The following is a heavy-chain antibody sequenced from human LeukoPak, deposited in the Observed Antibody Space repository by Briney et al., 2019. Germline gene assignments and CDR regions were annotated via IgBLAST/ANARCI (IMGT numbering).Heavy chain of an antibody. V-gene: IGHV3-23*01. J-gene: IGHJ3*01. CDR1: GFTFSSYA. D-gene: IGHD3-9*01. Sequence: PGQSLRLSCAASGFTFSSYAMSWVRQAPGKGLEWISGITAGGDTTHHTDSVQGRFSISRDNSKNTLFLQMNSLRAEDTAVYYCARADLTGFHMDAFDLWGQGTMVTVSS. CDR3: ARADLTGFHMDAFDL. CDR2: ITAGGDTT.